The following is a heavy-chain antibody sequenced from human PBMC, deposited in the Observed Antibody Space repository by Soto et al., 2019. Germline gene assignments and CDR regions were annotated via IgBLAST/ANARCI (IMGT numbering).Heavy chain of an antibody. D-gene: IGHD6-6*01. V-gene: IGHV3-23*01. Sequence: VQLLESGGDLVQPGGSLRLSCAASGFTFSSYAMSWVRQAPGKGLEWVSALSGSGGRTYYADSVKGRFTISRDNSKDTLCLQMNSLGAADTAVYYCARTLYSSSPPYYFEYWGQGILVTVSS. CDR1: GFTFSSYA. CDR3: ARTLYSSSPPYYFEY. CDR2: LSGSGGRT. J-gene: IGHJ4*02.